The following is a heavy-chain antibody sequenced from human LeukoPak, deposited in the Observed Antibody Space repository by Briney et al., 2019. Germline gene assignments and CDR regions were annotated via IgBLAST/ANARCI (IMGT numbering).Heavy chain of an antibody. V-gene: IGHV3-30-3*01. CDR3: ARETYYDFWSGYYSWFDP. D-gene: IGHD3-3*01. CDR2: ISYDGSNK. J-gene: IGHJ5*02. CDR1: GFTFSSYA. Sequence: PGRSLRLSCAASGFTFSSYAMHWVRQAPGKGLEWAAVISYDGSNKYYADSVKGRFTISRDNSKNTLYLQMNSLRAEDTAVYYCARETYYDFWSGYYSWFDPWGQGTLVTVSS.